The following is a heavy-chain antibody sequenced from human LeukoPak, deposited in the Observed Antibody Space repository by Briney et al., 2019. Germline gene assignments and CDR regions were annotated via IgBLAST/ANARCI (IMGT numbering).Heavy chain of an antibody. V-gene: IGHV4-59*01. J-gene: IGHJ4*02. D-gene: IGHD3-22*01. CDR1: LAPLSSYF. CDR3: ARIYDSSGLTD. Sequence: SETLSLTCALSLAPLSSYFWSSMRQPPGTGLGWIGYIYYYSRSTNYNPSLKSRVTISVATTKKPFFLRLSSVTAADTAVYYCARIYDSSGLTDWGQGTLVTVSS. CDR2: IYYYSRST.